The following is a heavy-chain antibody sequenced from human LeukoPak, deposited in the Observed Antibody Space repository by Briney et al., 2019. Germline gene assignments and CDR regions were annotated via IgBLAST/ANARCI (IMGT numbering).Heavy chain of an antibody. CDR3: AREGASCYDY. J-gene: IGHJ4*02. CDR2: INHSGST. D-gene: IGHD2-2*01. Sequence: TAETLSLTCAVYGGSFSGYYWSWIRQPPGKGLEWIGEINHSGSTNYNPSLKSRVTISVDTSKNQFSLKLSSVTAADTAVYYCAREGASCYDYWGQGTLVTVSS. CDR1: GGSFSGYY. V-gene: IGHV4-34*01.